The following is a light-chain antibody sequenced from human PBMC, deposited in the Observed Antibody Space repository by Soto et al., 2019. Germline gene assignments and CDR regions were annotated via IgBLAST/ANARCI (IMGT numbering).Light chain of an antibody. CDR2: EVY. CDR1: SSDVGAYNR. CDR3: TSYAGTNNPMYV. V-gene: IGLV2-8*01. Sequence: QSALTQPASVSGSPGQSITISCTGTSSDVGAYNRVSWYQHRSGKAPKLMIYEVYKRPSGVPDRFSGSKSGNTASLTVSGLQAEDEADYYCTSYAGTNNPMYVFGTGTEVTVL. J-gene: IGLJ1*01.